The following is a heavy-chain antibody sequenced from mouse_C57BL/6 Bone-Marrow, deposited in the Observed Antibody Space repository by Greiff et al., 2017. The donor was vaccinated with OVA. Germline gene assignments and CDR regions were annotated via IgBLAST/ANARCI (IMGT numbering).Heavy chain of an antibody. V-gene: IGHV1-20*01. CDR1: GYSFTGYF. Sequence: VQLKESGPELVKPGDSVKISCKASGYSFTGYFMNWVMQSHGKSLEWIGRINPYNGDTFYNQKFKGKATLTVDKSSSTAHMELRSLTSEDSAVYYCARSVYGSTAYWGQGTLVTVSA. CDR3: ARSVYGSTAY. D-gene: IGHD1-1*01. CDR2: INPYNGDT. J-gene: IGHJ3*01.